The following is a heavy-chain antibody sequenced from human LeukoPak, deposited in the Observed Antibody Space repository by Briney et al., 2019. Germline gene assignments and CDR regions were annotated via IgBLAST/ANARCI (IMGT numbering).Heavy chain of an antibody. CDR2: INNDGSRT. CDR1: GVTLSDLW. J-gene: IGHJ4*02. CDR3: TTAFEY. V-gene: IGHV3-74*01. Sequence: LTGGSLRLSCAPSGVTLSDLWMHWVRQVPGQGPVWVSGINNDGSRTFYADSVKGRFTISRDNAKQTVYLQMNSLRAEDTAVYYCTTAFEYWGRGTLVTVSS.